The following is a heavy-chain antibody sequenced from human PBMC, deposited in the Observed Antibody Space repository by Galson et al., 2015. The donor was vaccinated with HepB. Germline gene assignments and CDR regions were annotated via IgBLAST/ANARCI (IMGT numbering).Heavy chain of an antibody. J-gene: IGHJ4*02. Sequence: CAISGDSVSSNSAAWNWIRQSPSRGLEWLGRTYYRSKWYNDYAVSVKSRITINPDTSKNQFSLQLNSVTPEDTAVYYCAREKQQLVRHGDLPTFDYWGQGTLVTVSS. V-gene: IGHV6-1*01. CDR3: AREKQQLVRHGDLPTFDY. CDR2: TYYRSKWYN. D-gene: IGHD6-13*01. CDR1: GDSVSSNSAA.